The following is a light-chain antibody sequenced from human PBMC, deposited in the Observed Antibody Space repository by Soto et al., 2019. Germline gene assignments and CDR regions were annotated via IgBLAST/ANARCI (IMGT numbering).Light chain of an antibody. Sequence: QTVVTQEPSLTLSPAGSVTLACGSSTGAVTNGHYPYWFQQKPGQAPRTLIYDTTNRHSWTPARFSGSLLGGKAALTLSGAQPEDEAEYYCLLSYNGPYAFGTGTKVTVL. J-gene: IGLJ1*01. CDR3: LLSYNGPYA. CDR2: DTT. CDR1: TGAVTNGHY. V-gene: IGLV7-46*01.